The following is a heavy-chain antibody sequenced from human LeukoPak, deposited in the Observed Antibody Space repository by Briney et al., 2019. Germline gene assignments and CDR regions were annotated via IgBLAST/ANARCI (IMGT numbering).Heavy chain of an antibody. CDR1: GYTFTGYY. Sequence: ASVKVSCKASGYTFTGYYMHGVRQAPGQGLERMGWINPNSGGTNYAQKFQGRGTMTRDTSISTAYMELSRLRSDDTAVYYCARSEKYQLLIDYWGQGTLVTVSS. V-gene: IGHV1-2*02. J-gene: IGHJ4*02. CDR2: INPNSGGT. D-gene: IGHD2-2*01. CDR3: ARSEKYQLLIDY.